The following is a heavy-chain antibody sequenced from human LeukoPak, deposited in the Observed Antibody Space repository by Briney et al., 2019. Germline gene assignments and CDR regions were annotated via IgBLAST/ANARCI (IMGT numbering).Heavy chain of an antibody. CDR3: ARAFNIGTTDSY. CDR1: GFRFSAYG. Sequence: GWSLRLSCAASGFRFSAYGMHWVRQAPGKGLEWLAVISFDGSGKYYAGSVKGRFTISRDDSKNTLALQMNSLRAEDTAVYYCARAFNIGTTDSYWGQGTLVTVSS. J-gene: IGHJ4*02. D-gene: IGHD4-4*01. CDR2: ISFDGSGK. V-gene: IGHV3-30*03.